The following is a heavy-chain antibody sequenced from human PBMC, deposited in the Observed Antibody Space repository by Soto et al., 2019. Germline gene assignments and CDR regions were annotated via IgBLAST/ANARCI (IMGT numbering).Heavy chain of an antibody. CDR3: AKEGVTMVRGTPSPYGMDV. CDR2: ISGSGGST. CDR1: GFTFSSYA. D-gene: IGHD3-10*01. V-gene: IGHV3-23*01. Sequence: GGSLRLSCAASGFTFSSYAMSWVRQAPGKGLEWVSAISGSGGSTYYADSVKGRFTISRDNSKNTLYLQMNSLRAEDTAVYYCAKEGVTMVRGTPSPYGMDVWGQGTTVTVSS. J-gene: IGHJ6*02.